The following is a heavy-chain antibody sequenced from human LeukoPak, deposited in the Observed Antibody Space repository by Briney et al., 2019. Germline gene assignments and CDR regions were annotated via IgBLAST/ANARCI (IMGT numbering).Heavy chain of an antibody. D-gene: IGHD6-19*01. V-gene: IGHV3-23*01. CDR1: GFTFSDYA. J-gene: IGHJ5*02. CDR3: ARSGQKQWLAIWFDH. CDR2: ISSSGENT. Sequence: HAGGSLRLSCTASGFTFSDYAMSWVCVAPGEGLERVSGISSSGENTYYTDSVKGRFTIARDNSKSTLSLQMNSLRADDTAVYYCARSGQKQWLAIWFDHWGQGTLVTVS.